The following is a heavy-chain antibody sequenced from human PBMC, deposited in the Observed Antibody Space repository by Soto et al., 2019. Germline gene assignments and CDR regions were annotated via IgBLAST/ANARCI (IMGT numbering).Heavy chain of an antibody. CDR1: GGSISSGGYY. Sequence: SETLSLTCTVSGGSISSGGYYWSWIRQHPGKGLEWIGYIYYSGSTYYNPSLKSRVTISVDTSKNQFSLKLSSVTAADTAVYYCARCSYGDYAIQHWGQGTLVTVSS. CDR2: IYYSGST. D-gene: IGHD4-17*01. CDR3: ARCSYGDYAIQH. J-gene: IGHJ1*01. V-gene: IGHV4-31*03.